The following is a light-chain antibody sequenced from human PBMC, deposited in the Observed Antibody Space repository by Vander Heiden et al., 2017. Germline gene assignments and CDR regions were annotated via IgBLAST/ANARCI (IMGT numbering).Light chain of an antibody. V-gene: IGKV1-33*01. CDR1: QDISNY. CDR3: QQYDNVPSLT. J-gene: IGKJ4*01. CDR2: DAA. Sequence: DIQMTHSPSYLSAFVGDSVTITCQASQDISNYLNWYQQQTGKAPRLLIYDAANLQTGVPSRCSGSGSGTYFTLSISSLQPEDIATYYCQQYDNVPSLTFGGGTKVAMK.